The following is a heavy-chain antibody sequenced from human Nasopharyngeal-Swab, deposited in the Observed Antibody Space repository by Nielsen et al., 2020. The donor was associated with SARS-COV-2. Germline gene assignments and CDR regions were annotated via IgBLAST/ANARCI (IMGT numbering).Heavy chain of an antibody. CDR1: RFTLSSYD. J-gene: IGHJ4*02. D-gene: IGHD3-16*01. CDR3: ARELGVGLFEY. CDR2: IIPYHDFT. V-gene: IGHV1-18*04. Sequence: ASVQVPRQTSRFTLSSYDILPVRQAPGQRLEWLGRIIPYHDFTYYAQKFQGLVTMTSDTSTSTAYLELRSLTSDDTAVYYCARELGVGLFEYWGQGTLVTVSS.